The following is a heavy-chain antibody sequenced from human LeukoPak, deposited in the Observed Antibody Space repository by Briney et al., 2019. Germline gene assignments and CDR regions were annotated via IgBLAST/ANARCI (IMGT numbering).Heavy chain of an antibody. J-gene: IGHJ6*03. CDR3: ARDYYYYMDV. V-gene: IGHV1-69*05. Sequence: ASVKVSCKASGGTFSSYAISWVRQAPGQGLEWMGGIIPISGTANYAQKFQGRVTITTDESTSTAYMELSSLRSEDTAVYYCARDYYYYMDVWGKGTTVTVSS. CDR1: GGTFSSYA. CDR2: IIPISGTA.